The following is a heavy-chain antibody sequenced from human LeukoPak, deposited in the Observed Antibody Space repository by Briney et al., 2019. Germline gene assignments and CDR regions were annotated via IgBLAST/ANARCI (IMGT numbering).Heavy chain of an antibody. CDR1: GFTFNTYS. Sequence: GGSLRLSCAASGFTFNTYSMNWVRQAPGKGLEWVSLITTSGSYIYYADSVKGRFTISRDNAKNSLYLQMNSLRAEDTAVYYCATDRLGGSGSSDYWGQGTLVTVSS. D-gene: IGHD3-10*01. CDR2: ITTSGSYI. V-gene: IGHV3-21*01. CDR3: ATDRLGGSGSSDY. J-gene: IGHJ4*02.